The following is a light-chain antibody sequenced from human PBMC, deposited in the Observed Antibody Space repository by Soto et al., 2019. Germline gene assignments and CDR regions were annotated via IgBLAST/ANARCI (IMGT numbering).Light chain of an antibody. J-gene: IGKJ4*01. Sequence: EVGWTQSKDTLSLSPGERASLSCRASQSVRSSYLAWYQQKPGQAPRLLIYGASRRATGVPARFSGSGSGTDFTLTISSLQPEDFATYYCQQSYSTPSLTFGG. CDR3: QQSYSTPSLT. CDR1: QSVRSSY. CDR2: GAS. V-gene: IGKV3-20*01.